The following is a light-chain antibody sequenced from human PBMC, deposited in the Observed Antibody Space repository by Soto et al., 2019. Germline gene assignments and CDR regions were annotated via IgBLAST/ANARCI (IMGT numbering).Light chain of an antibody. CDR2: AAS. Sequence: DIQMTQSPSSLSASVGDRVTITCRASQGIGNLLAWYQQKPGKVPKLLIYAASTLQSGVPSRFSGSGSGTDFTLTISSLQPEDVATYYCQKYYSAPCTFGHGTRLEIK. J-gene: IGKJ5*01. CDR3: QKYYSAPCT. CDR1: QGIGNL. V-gene: IGKV1-27*01.